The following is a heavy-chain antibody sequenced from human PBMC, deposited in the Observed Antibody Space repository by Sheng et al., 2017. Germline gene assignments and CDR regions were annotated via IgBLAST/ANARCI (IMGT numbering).Heavy chain of an antibody. V-gene: IGHV3-33*01. CDR2: SWYDGNSK. D-gene: IGHD4-17*01. Sequence: ESGGDVVQSGRSLRLSCTASGFTFRIYGMQWVRQAPGKGLERVAVSWYDGNSKNYVDSVKGRFIISRDNSKNTLYLQMNSLTVEDTAVYYCARVRRYGDYHGDAFDLWGQGTMVTVSS. CDR3: ARVRRYGDYHGDAFDL. CDR1: GFTFRIYG. J-gene: IGHJ3*01.